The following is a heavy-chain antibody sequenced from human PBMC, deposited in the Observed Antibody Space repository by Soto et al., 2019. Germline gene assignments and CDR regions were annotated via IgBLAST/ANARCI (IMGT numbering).Heavy chain of an antibody. CDR2: IYTKERT. V-gene: IGHV4-4*07. CDR1: GGSITNYY. D-gene: IGHD3-16*01. J-gene: IGHJ5*02. Sequence: LSLTCTVSGGSITNYYWSWIRQPAGKGLEWIGRIYTKERTNYNLSFRNRVTMSVDTSKNQFSLKLDAVTAADTAVYYCARDDYKDGGNNWFDPWGQDTLVTVSS. CDR3: ARDDYKDGGNNWFDP.